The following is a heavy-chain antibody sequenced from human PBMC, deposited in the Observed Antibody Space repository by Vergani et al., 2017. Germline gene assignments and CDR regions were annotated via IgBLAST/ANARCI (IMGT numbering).Heavy chain of an antibody. Sequence: QVQLVQSGAEVKKPGSSVKVSCKASGGTFSSYAISWVRQAPGQGLEWMGRIIPIFGTANYAQKFQVRVTSTADASTSTAYMELSSLRSEDTAVYYCARDPPYEDDYGDYVGYWGQGTLVTVSS. CDR3: ARDPPYEDDYGDYVGY. CDR1: GGTFSSYA. J-gene: IGHJ4*02. V-gene: IGHV1-69*18. D-gene: IGHD4-17*01. CDR2: IIPIFGTA.